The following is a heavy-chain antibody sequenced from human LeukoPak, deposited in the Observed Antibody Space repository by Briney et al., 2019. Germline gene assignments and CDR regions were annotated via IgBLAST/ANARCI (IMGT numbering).Heavy chain of an antibody. J-gene: IGHJ4*02. CDR2: ISSSGSTI. D-gene: IGHD6-19*01. V-gene: IGHV3-48*03. CDR1: GFTFSSYE. Sequence: GGSLRLSCAASGFTFSSYEMNWVRQALGKGLEWVSYISSSGSTIYYANSVKGRFTISRDNAKNSLYLQMNSLRAEDTAVYYCAREGSSGWYGGLFDYWGQGTLVTVSS. CDR3: AREGSSGWYGGLFDY.